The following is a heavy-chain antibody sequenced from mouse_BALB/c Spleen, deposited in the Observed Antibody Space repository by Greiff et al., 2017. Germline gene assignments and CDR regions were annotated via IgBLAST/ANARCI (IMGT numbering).Heavy chain of an antibody. V-gene: IGHV5-4*02. D-gene: IGHD2-3*01. CDR2: INDGGSYT. Sequence: EVQVVESGGGLVKPGGSLKLSCAASGFTFSDFYMYWVRQTPETRLEWVATINDGGSYTYYPDSVKGRFTISRDNAKNNLYLQMSSLKSEDTAMYYCARSYDGYTWFAYWGQGTLVTVSA. CDR3: ARSYDGYTWFAY. CDR1: GFTFSDFY. J-gene: IGHJ3*01.